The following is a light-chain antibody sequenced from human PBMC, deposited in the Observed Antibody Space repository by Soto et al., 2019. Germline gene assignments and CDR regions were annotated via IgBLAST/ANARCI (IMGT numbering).Light chain of an antibody. CDR2: DVS. Sequence: EIVLTQSPGTLSLSPGERATLSCRSSQSVSSSYLAWYQQKPGQAPRLLIYDVSSRATGIPDRFNGSWSGTDITLIISRLEPEDFAVYYDQQYGSSPTFGQGTKVEIK. CDR3: QQYGSSPT. J-gene: IGKJ1*01. CDR1: QSVSSSY. V-gene: IGKV3-20*01.